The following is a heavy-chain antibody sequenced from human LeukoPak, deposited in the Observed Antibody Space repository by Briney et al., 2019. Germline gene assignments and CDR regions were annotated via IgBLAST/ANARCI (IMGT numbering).Heavy chain of an antibody. Sequence: PSETLSLTCTVSGGSVSSGSYYYSWIRQPPGKGLEWIGCIYYSGSTNYNPSLKSRVTILLDTSKNQFSLNLRSVTTADTAVYYCARSTNFEAFDIWGQGTMVTVSS. D-gene: IGHD4/OR15-4a*01. J-gene: IGHJ3*02. CDR2: IYYSGST. V-gene: IGHV4-61*01. CDR3: ARSTNFEAFDI. CDR1: GGSVSSGSYY.